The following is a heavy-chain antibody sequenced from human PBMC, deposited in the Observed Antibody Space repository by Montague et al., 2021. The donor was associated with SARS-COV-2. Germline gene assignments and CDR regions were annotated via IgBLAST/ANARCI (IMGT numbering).Heavy chain of an antibody. Sequence: SETLSLTCAVYGGSFSDYYWSWIRQPPGKGLEWIGEINHSGNTNYNPSLRSRVTISVDTSKNQFSLKLSAVTAADTAVYYCARGALTISMILVVMTGAGWYFDLWGRGTLVTVSS. CDR3: ARGALTISMILVVMTGAGWYFDL. CDR1: GGSFSDYY. D-gene: IGHD3-22*01. J-gene: IGHJ2*01. CDR2: INHSGNT. V-gene: IGHV4-34*01.